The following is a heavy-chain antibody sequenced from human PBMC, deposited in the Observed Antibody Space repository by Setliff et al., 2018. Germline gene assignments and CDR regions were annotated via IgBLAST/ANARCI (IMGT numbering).Heavy chain of an antibody. V-gene: IGHV4-38-2*01. CDR1: GYSISSGYY. CDR2: IYYSGST. Sequence: SETLSLTCAVSGYSISSGYYWGWIRQPPGKGLEWIGSIYYSGSTYYNPSLKSRVTISVDTSKNQFSLRLSSVTAADTAVYYCARPKYYNFWSAYYFDYWGQGTLVTVSS. D-gene: IGHD3-3*01. CDR3: ARPKYYNFWSAYYFDY. J-gene: IGHJ4*02.